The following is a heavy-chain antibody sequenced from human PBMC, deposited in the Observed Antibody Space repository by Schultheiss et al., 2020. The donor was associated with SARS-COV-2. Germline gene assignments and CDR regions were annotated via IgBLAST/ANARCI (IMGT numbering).Heavy chain of an antibody. CDR1: GFTFSSYA. J-gene: IGHJ4*02. Sequence: GGSLRLSCAASGFTFSSYAMSWVRQAPGKGLEWVSAISGSGGSTYYADSVKGRFTISRDNSKNTLYLQMNSLRAEDTAVYYCARVGRSTTDVEMATIPFFDYWGQGTLVTVSS. D-gene: IGHD5-24*01. CDR3: ARVGRSTTDVEMATIPFFDY. V-gene: IGHV3-23*01. CDR2: ISGSGGST.